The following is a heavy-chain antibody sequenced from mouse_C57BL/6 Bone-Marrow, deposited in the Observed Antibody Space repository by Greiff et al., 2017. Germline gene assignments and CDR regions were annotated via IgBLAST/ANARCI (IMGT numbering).Heavy chain of an antibody. V-gene: IGHV10-1*01. CDR1: GFSFNTYA. D-gene: IGHD3-2*02. CDR3: VRQNSSVYYFDY. J-gene: IGHJ2*01. Sequence: EVKLVESGGGLVQPKGSLKLSCAASGFSFNTYAMNWVRQAPGKGLEWVARIRSKSNNYATYYADSVKDRFTISRDDSESMLYLQMNNLKTEDTAMYYCVRQNSSVYYFDYWGQGTTLTVSS. CDR2: IRSKSNNYAT.